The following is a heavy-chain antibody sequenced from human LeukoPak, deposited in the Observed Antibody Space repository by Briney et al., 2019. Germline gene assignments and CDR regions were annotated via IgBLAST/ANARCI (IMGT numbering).Heavy chain of an antibody. CDR2: IYYSGST. Sequence: SETLSLTCTVSGGSISSYYWSWIRQPPGKGLEWIGYIYYSGSTNYNPSLKSRVTMSVDTSKNQFSLKLSSVTAADTAVYYCARDFDLYTAMVEVWGQGTLVTVSS. J-gene: IGHJ4*02. CDR1: GGSISSYY. V-gene: IGHV4-59*12. D-gene: IGHD5-18*01. CDR3: ARDFDLYTAMVEV.